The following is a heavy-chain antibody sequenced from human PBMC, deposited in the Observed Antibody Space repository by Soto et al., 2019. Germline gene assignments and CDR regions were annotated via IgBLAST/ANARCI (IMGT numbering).Heavy chain of an antibody. CDR1: GYTFTSYY. CDR2: INPSGGST. D-gene: IGHD3-3*01. Sequence: ASVKVSGKASGYTFTSYYMHCVRQAPGQGLEWMGIINPSGGSTSYAQKFQGRVTMTRDTSASTVYMELSSLRSEDTAVYYCARPVPDDFWSGSYYMDVWGKGTTGTVSS. V-gene: IGHV1-46*01. J-gene: IGHJ6*03. CDR3: ARPVPDDFWSGSYYMDV.